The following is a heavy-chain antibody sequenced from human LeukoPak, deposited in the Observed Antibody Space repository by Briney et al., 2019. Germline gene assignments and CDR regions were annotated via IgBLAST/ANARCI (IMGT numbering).Heavy chain of an antibody. CDR2: ISYDGSNK. CDR1: GFTFSSYG. D-gene: IGHD4-17*01. Sequence: GRSLRLSCAASGFTFSSYGMHWVRQAPGKGLEWVAVISYDGSNKYNTDSLKGRFTISRDNSKNSLYLQMNSLRAEDTALYYCAKGMTTVTTFDYWGQGTLVTVSS. J-gene: IGHJ4*02. CDR3: AKGMTTVTTFDY. V-gene: IGHV3-30*18.